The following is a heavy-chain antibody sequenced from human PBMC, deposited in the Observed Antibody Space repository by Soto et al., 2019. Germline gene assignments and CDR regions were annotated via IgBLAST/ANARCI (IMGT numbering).Heavy chain of an antibody. Sequence: ASVKVSCKASGYTFTIYCISWVRQASEQGLEWMGWISAYNGNTNYAQKLQGRVTMTTDTSTSTAYMELRSLRSDDTAVYYCARGVYSNLYYFDYWGQGTLVTVSS. J-gene: IGHJ4*02. D-gene: IGHD4-4*01. V-gene: IGHV1-18*01. CDR2: ISAYNGNT. CDR1: GYTFTIYC. CDR3: ARGVYSNLYYFDY.